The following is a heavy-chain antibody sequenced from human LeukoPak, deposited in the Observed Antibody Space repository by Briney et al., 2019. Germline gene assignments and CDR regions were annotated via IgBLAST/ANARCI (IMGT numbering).Heavy chain of an antibody. CDR1: GYTFTGYY. CDR3: AREAPPYSGYDSQFDY. V-gene: IGHV1-2*02. J-gene: IGHJ4*02. Sequence: ASVKVSCKASGYTFTGYYLHWVRQAPGQGLEWVGWINPNSGGTNYAQKFQGRVTITRDTSNSTAYMELSRLRADDTAVYYCAREAPPYSGYDSQFDYWGQGTLVTVSS. CDR2: INPNSGGT. D-gene: IGHD5-12*01.